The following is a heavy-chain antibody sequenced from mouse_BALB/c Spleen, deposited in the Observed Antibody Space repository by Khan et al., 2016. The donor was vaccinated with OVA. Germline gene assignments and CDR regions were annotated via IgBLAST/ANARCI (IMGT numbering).Heavy chain of an antibody. CDR3: AGPSTTKYDYVMDF. Sequence: EVQLVESGGDLVQPGGSLKLSCAASGFTFSSYTMSWVRQTPEKRLEWVAFITKSGGNTYYPDTVKGRFTVSRDNAKNILYLQMNSLKSEDTAMYYCAGPSTTKYDYVMDFWGQGTSVTVSS. CDR1: GFTFSSYT. D-gene: IGHD1-1*01. CDR2: ITKSGGNT. V-gene: IGHV5-12-2*01. J-gene: IGHJ4*01.